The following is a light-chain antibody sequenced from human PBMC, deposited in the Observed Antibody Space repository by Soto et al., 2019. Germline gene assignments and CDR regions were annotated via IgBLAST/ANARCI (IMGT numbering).Light chain of an antibody. CDR2: EVN. Sequence: QSVLTQPASVSGSPGQSVTISCTGPRSDIGDSNFISWYQHSPGKAPRLLIHEVNNRPSGVSKRFSGSKAGNTASLTISGLPDYDGADYFCAPFRSGTHPVLGSGTKVTVL. V-gene: IGLV2-14*01. J-gene: IGLJ1*01. CDR3: APFRSGTHPV. CDR1: RSDIGDSNF.